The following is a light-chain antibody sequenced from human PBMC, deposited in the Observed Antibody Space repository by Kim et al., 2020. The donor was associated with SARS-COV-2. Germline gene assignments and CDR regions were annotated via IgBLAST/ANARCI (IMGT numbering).Light chain of an antibody. V-gene: IGKV1-16*02. CDR1: RGISIH. Sequence: SAYVGDRVTITCRASRGISIHLALFQQKPGKAPRSLIYDESTLQSAVPSKFSGSGSGKDFTLTNSSLQPEDFETYYCQQYKSYPYTFGQGNKLEI. CDR3: QQYKSYPYT. CDR2: DES. J-gene: IGKJ2*01.